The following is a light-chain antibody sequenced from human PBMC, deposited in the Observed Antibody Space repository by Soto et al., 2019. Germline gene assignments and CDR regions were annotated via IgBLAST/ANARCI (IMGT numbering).Light chain of an antibody. CDR1: QSISSW. V-gene: IGKV1-5*01. CDR3: QQYNSYLPT. Sequence: DIQMTQSPSTLSASVGDRVTITCRASQSISSWLAWYQQKPGKAPKLLIYDASSLESAVPSRFSGSGSGTEFTLTISSMQPDDFATYYCQQYNSYLPTFGQGTKLEIK. J-gene: IGKJ2*01. CDR2: DAS.